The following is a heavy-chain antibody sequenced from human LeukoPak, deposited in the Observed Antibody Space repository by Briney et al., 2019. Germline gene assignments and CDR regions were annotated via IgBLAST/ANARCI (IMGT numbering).Heavy chain of an antibody. CDR3: ARGDITMTPSDY. J-gene: IGHJ4*02. D-gene: IGHD3-22*01. CDR1: GGTFSSYA. V-gene: IGHV1-69*05. CDR2: IIPIFGTA. Sequence: SVKVSCKASGGTFSSYAISWVRQAPGQGLEWMGGIIPIFGTANYAQKFQGRVTITTDESTSTAYMELSSLRSVDTAVYYCARGDITMTPSDYWGQGTLVTVSS.